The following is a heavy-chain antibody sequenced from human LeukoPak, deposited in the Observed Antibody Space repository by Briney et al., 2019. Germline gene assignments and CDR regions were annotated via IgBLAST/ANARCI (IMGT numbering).Heavy chain of an antibody. V-gene: IGHV4-59*08. D-gene: IGHD3-22*01. CDR1: GGSISSYY. Sequence: SETLSLTCTVSGGSISSYYWSWVRQPPGKGLEWVGYIYYSGSTNYNPSLKSRVTISVDTSKNQFSLKLSSVTAADTAVYYCARQYYDSSGYSSYYYYGMDVWGQGTTVTVSS. CDR2: IYYSGST. J-gene: IGHJ6*02. CDR3: ARQYYDSSGYSSYYYYGMDV.